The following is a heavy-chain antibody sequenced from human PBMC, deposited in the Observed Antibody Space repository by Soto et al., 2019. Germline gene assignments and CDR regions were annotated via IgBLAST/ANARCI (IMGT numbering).Heavy chain of an antibody. V-gene: IGHV1-46*01. J-gene: IGHJ6*02. D-gene: IGHD3-3*01. CDR1: GYTFTHYY. CDR2: IHYSGATP. CDR3: ARGPPRDFFFRDYTYSYYGIDY. Sequence: GPSVKRSRTGSGYTFTHYYMHWLRQAPGQGLEWMGVIHYSGATPTYAQKFQGRVTMARDTSTSTVYGELSSLTSEDTAVYYCARGPPRDFFFRDYTYSYYGIDYRGHGATAIV.